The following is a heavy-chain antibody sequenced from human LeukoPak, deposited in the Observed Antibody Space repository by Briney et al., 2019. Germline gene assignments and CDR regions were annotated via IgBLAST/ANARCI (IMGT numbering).Heavy chain of an antibody. Sequence: PGGSLRLSCAASGFSFSTYYVNWVRQAPGKGLEWVSCISSSSTYIYYADSVRGRLAISRDNAKNSLYLQMNSLRAEDTAVYYCARENHGSFDYWGQGSLVTVSS. CDR3: ARENHGSFDY. CDR1: GFSFSTYY. V-gene: IGHV3-21*01. CDR2: ISSSSTYI. J-gene: IGHJ4*02. D-gene: IGHD1-14*01.